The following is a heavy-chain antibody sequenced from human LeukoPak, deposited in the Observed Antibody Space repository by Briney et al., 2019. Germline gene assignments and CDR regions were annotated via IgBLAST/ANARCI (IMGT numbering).Heavy chain of an antibody. J-gene: IGHJ1*01. CDR2: IIPIFGTA. CDR3: ARGGNGNQGDQH. CDR1: GGTFSSYA. V-gene: IGHV1-69*13. D-gene: IGHD1-14*01. Sequence: SVKVSCKASGGTFSSYAISWVRQAPGQGLEWMGGIIPIFGTANYAQKFQGRVTITADESTSTAYMELSSLRSEDTAVYYCARGGNGNQGDQHWGQGTLVTVSS.